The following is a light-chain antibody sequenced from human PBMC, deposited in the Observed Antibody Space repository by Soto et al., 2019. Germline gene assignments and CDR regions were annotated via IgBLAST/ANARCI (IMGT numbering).Light chain of an antibody. Sequence: QSALTQPPSASGTPGQRVTISCSGSSSNFGSNTVNWYQQLPGTAPKLLIYSNNQRPSGVPDRVSGSKSGTSASLAISGLPSEDEADYYCAAWDDSLNGRYVFGTGTKVTVL. V-gene: IGLV1-44*01. CDR2: SNN. CDR3: AAWDDSLNGRYV. CDR1: SSNFGSNT. J-gene: IGLJ1*01.